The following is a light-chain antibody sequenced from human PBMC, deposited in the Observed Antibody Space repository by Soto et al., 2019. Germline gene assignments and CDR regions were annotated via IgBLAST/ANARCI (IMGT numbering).Light chain of an antibody. CDR2: YAS. J-gene: IGKJ5*01. CDR1: QSVSNN. V-gene: IGKV3-15*01. Sequence: EIMMTQSPATLSVSPGERATLSCRASQSVSNNLAWYQQKPGQAPRLLIYYASTRATGVPARFSGSGSGTEFTLTISSLQPEDFALYYCQQYNNCPPITFGQGTRLEIK. CDR3: QQYNNCPPIT.